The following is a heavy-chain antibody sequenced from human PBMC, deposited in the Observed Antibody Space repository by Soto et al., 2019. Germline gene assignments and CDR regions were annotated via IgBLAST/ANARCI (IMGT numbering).Heavy chain of an antibody. J-gene: IGHJ5*02. CDR3: ATSSRKHCRGDTCFENWFAP. CDR1: GGSFSSYV. Sequence: QVHLVQSGAEVKQPGSSVRVSCKDSGGSFSSYVISWVRQAPGQGLEWMGGIIPMFGTANYEQRIQGRLTINADERTNTAYMELSTLRSEGSAVYYCATSSRKHCRGDTCFENWFAPWGQGTRVTVSS. CDR2: IIPMFGTA. V-gene: IGHV1-69*01. D-gene: IGHD2-21*02.